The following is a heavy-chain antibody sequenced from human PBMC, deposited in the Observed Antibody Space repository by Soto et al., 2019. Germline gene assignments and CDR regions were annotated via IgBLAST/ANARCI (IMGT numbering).Heavy chain of an antibody. CDR2: IYYSGST. D-gene: IGHD6-19*01. Sequence: PSETLSLTCTVSGGSISSSSYYWGWIRQPPGKGLEWIGSIYYSGSTYYNPSLKSRVTITRDTSASTAYMELSSLRSEDTAVYYCARDNSGWSDYWGQGTLVTVSS. CDR3: ARDNSGWSDY. CDR1: GGSISSSSYY. J-gene: IGHJ4*02. V-gene: IGHV4-39*02.